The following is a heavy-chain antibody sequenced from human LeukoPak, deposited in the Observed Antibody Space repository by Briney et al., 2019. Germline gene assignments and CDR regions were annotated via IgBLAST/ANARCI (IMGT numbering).Heavy chain of an antibody. CDR3: ARALEYYYDSSGYSDAFDI. J-gene: IGHJ3*02. V-gene: IGHV3-21*01. D-gene: IGHD3-22*01. CDR2: ISSSSYI. Sequence: PGGSLRLSCAASGFTFSSYSMNWVRQAPGKGLEWVSSISSSSYIYYADSVKGRFTISRDNAKNSLYLQMNSLRAEDTAVYYCARALEYYYDSSGYSDAFDIWGQGTMVTVSS. CDR1: GFTFSSYS.